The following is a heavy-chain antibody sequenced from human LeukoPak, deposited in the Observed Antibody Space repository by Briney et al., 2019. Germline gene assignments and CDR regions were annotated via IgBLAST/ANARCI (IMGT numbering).Heavy chain of an antibody. D-gene: IGHD6-13*01. CDR3: ARGSSSWYRPYYGMDV. CDR2: INHSGST. V-gene: IGHV4-34*01. CDR1: GGSFSGYY. J-gene: IGHJ6*02. Sequence: SETLSLTCAVYGGSFSGYYWSWIRQPPGKGLEWIGEINHSGSTNYNPSLKSRVTISVDTSKNQFSLKLSSVTAADAAVYYCARGSSSWYRPYYGMDVWGQGTTVTVSS.